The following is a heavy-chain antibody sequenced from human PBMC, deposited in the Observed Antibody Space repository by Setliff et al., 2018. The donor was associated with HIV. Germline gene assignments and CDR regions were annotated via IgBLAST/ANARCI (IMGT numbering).Heavy chain of an antibody. CDR2: INTNTGSP. D-gene: IGHD3-3*01. CDR1: GYTFNNYA. J-gene: IGHJ5*02. CDR3: ARDVGGFTVFAVPRGGFDP. V-gene: IGHV7-4-1*02. Sequence: ASVKVSCKASGYTFNNYALYWVRQAPGQGFEWMGWINTNTGSPTYAQGFTRRFVFSLDPSVRTAYLQITGLKAEDTAVYFCARDVGGFTVFAVPRGGFDPWGQGTLVTVSS.